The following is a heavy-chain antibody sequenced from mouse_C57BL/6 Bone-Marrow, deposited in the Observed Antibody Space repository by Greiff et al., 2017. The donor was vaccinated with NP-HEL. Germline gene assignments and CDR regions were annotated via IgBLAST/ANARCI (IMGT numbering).Heavy chain of an antibody. J-gene: IGHJ2*01. D-gene: IGHD2-1*01. V-gene: IGHV14-4*01. CDR3: TLYGNCLDY. CDR2: IDPENGDT. CDR1: GFNIKDDY. Sequence: EVQLQQSGAELVRPGASVKLSCTASGFNIKDDYMHWVKQRPEQGLEWIGWIDPENGDTEYASKFQGQATITADTSANTAYLQLSSLTSEDTAVYYCTLYGNCLDYWGQGTTLTVSS.